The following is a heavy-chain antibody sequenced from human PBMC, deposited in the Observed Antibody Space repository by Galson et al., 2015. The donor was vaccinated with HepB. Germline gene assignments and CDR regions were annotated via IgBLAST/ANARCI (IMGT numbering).Heavy chain of an antibody. D-gene: IGHD2-2*03. CDR3: ATNAGYCSSTSCFDY. CDR1: GGTFSSYA. Sequence: SVKVSCKASGGTFSSYAISWVRQAPGQGLEWMGGIIPIFGTANYAQKFQGRVTITADESTSTAYLQWSSLKASDTAMYYCATNAGYCSSTSCFDYWGQGTLVTVSS. J-gene: IGHJ4*02. CDR2: IIPIFGTA. V-gene: IGHV1-69*13.